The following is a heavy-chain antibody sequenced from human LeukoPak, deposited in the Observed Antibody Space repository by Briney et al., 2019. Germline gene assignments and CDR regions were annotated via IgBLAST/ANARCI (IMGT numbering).Heavy chain of an antibody. CDR1: GFTFSSYA. CDR3: AKDRPNYYDSSGHYYRRDGDY. CDR2: VSGSGGYT. Sequence: GGSMRLSCAASGFTFSSYAMSWVRQAPGKGLEWVSSVSGSGGYTYYAGSVKGRFTISRDNSKNTLYLQMNSLRAEDTAIYYCAKDRPNYYDSSGHYYRRDGDYWGQGTLVTVSS. D-gene: IGHD3-22*01. J-gene: IGHJ4*02. V-gene: IGHV3-23*01.